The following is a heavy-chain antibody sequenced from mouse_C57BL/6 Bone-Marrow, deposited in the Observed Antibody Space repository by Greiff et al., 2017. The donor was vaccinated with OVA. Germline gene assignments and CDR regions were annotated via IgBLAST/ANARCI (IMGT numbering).Heavy chain of an antibody. Sequence: QVQLQQSGAELARPGASVKLSCKASGYTFTSSGISWVKQRTGQGLEWIGEIYPRSGNTYYNEKFKGKATLTADKSSSTAYMELRSLTSEDSAVYFCARGGTTVVATRAWFAYWGQGTLVTVSA. D-gene: IGHD1-1*01. CDR3: ARGGTTVVATRAWFAY. CDR2: IYPRSGNT. V-gene: IGHV1-81*01. CDR1: GYTFTSSG. J-gene: IGHJ3*01.